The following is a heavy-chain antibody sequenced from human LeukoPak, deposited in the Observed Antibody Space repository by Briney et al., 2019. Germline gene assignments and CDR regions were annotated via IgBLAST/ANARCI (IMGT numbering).Heavy chain of an antibody. CDR3: ARISFTRGELVPDY. D-gene: IGHD6-6*01. CDR2: IYYSGST. CDR1: GGSISSYY. J-gene: IGHJ4*02. Sequence: SETLSLTCTVSGGSISSYYWSWIRQPPGKGLEWIGYIYYSGSTNYNPSLKSRVTISVDTSKSQFSLKLSSVTAADTAVYYCARISFTRGELVPDYWGQGTLVTVSS. V-gene: IGHV4-59*01.